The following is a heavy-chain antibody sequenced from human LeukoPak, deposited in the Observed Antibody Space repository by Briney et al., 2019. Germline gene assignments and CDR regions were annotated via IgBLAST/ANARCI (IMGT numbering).Heavy chain of an antibody. CDR1: GGTFSSYA. Sequence: ASVKVSCKASGGTFSSYAISWVRQAPGQGLEWMGIINPSGGSTSYAQKFQGRVTMTRDTSTSTVYMELSSLRSEDTAVYYCARGLYYYDSSGYYEDYWGQGTLVTVSS. D-gene: IGHD3-22*01. V-gene: IGHV1-46*01. J-gene: IGHJ4*02. CDR2: INPSGGST. CDR3: ARGLYYYDSSGYYEDY.